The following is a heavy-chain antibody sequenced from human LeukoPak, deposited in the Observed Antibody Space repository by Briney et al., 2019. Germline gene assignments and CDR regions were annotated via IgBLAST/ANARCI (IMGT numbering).Heavy chain of an antibody. V-gene: IGHV1-69*13. Sequence: ASVKVSCKASGGTFSNYAISWERQAPGEGLEWMGGIIPIFGTANYAQKFQGRVTITADESTSTAYMELSSLRSEDTAVYYCASSEYQLLRRDYYYYYGMDVWGQGTTVTVSS. CDR3: ASSEYQLLRRDYYYYYGMDV. D-gene: IGHD2-2*01. CDR2: IIPIFGTA. J-gene: IGHJ6*02. CDR1: GGTFSNYA.